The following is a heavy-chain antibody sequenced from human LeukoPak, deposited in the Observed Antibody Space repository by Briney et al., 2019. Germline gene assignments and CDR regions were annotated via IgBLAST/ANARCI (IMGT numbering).Heavy chain of an antibody. J-gene: IGHJ4*02. CDR2: IIPIFGTA. CDR3: AREGRLSQNFDY. CDR1: GGTFSRYA. D-gene: IGHD3-10*01. Sequence: GAPVKVSCTASGGTFSRYAISWVRQAPGHGREWRGRIIPIFGTANYAQKFQGRVTITTDESTRTAYMELSSLRSEDTAVYYCAREGRLSQNFDYGGQGTRVTVP. V-gene: IGHV1-69*05.